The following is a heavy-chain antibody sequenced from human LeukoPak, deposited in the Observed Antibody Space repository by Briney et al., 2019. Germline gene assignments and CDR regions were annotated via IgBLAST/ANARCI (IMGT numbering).Heavy chain of an antibody. J-gene: IGHJ4*02. CDR2: INWNSGSI. CDR3: ARDRSAELDSYDY. V-gene: IGHV3-9*01. Sequence: GGSLRLSCAASGFTFDDYAMHWVRQTPGKGLEWVSGINWNSGSIDYADSVKGRFTISRDNAKNSLYLQMNSLRAEDTALYYCARDRSAELDSYDYWGQGTLVTVSS. CDR1: GFTFDDYA. D-gene: IGHD3-22*01.